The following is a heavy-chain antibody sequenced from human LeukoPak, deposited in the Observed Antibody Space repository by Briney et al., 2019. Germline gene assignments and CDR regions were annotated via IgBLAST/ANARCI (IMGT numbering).Heavy chain of an antibody. CDR3: AKDPGYYYDSSGYSDY. V-gene: IGHV3-23*01. J-gene: IGHJ4*02. CDR2: ISGSGGST. D-gene: IGHD3-22*01. Sequence: GGSLRLSCAASGFTFSSYAMSWVRQAPGKGLEWVSAISGSGGSTYYADSVKGRFTISRDNSKNTPYLQMSSLRAEDTAVYYCAKDPGYYYDSSGYSDYWGQGTLVTVSS. CDR1: GFTFSSYA.